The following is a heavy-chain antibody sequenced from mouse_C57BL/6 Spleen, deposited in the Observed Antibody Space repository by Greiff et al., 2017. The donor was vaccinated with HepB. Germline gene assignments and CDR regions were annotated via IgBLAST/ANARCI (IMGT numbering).Heavy chain of an antibody. V-gene: IGHV3-6*01. CDR3: ARDLYDGPLAY. CDR2: ISYDGSN. D-gene: IGHD2-3*01. CDR1: GYSITSGYY. J-gene: IGHJ3*01. Sequence: DVKLQESGPGLVKPSQSLSLTCSVTGYSITSGYYWNWIRQFPGNKLEWMGYISYDGSNNYNPSLKNRISITRDTSKNQFFLKLNSVTTEDTATYYCARDLYDGPLAYWGQGTLVTVSA.